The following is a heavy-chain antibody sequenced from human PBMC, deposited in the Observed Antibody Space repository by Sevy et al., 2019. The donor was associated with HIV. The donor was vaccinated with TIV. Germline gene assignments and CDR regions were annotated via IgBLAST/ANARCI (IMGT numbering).Heavy chain of an antibody. V-gene: IGHV4-59*08. CDR2: IYYNGHI. Sequence: SETLSLTCTVSGGSITSLYWNWIRQPPGKGLEWIANIYYNGHINYNPSLKSQVTLSLDTSKNQFSLRLSSVTAAHTAMYYCAGENAWGRGYSWGQGTLVIVSS. J-gene: IGHJ4*02. CDR1: GGSITSLY. CDR3: AGENAWGRGYS. D-gene: IGHD1-26*01.